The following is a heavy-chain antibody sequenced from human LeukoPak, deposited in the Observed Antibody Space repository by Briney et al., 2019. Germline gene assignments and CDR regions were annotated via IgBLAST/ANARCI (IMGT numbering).Heavy chain of an antibody. CDR3: ARGQRRVVPAAIKFSWFDP. Sequence: GGSRRLSCAASGFTFSSYEMNWVRQAPGKGLEWVSYISSSGSTIYYADSVKGRFTISRDNAKNSLYLQMNSLRAEDTAVYYCARGQRRVVPAAIKFSWFDPWGQGTLVTVSS. CDR2: ISSSGSTI. CDR1: GFTFSSYE. J-gene: IGHJ5*02. V-gene: IGHV3-48*03. D-gene: IGHD2-2*02.